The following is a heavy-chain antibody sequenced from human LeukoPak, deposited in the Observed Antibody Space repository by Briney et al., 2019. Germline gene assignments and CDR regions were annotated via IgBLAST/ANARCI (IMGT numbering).Heavy chain of an antibody. V-gene: IGHV1-2*02. CDR3: ARDRNYGDERYYYGMDV. CDR2: INPNSGGT. CDR1: GYTFTSYG. J-gene: IGHJ6*02. Sequence: ASVKVSCKASGYTFTSYGISWVRQAPGQGLEWMGWINPNSGGTNYAQKFQGRVTMTRDTSISTAYMELSRLRSDDTAVYYCARDRNYGDERYYYGMDVWGQGTTVTVSS. D-gene: IGHD4-17*01.